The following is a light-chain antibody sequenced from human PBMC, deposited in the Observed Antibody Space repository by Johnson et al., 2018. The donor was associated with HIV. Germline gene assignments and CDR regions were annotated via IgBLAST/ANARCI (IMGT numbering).Light chain of an antibody. CDR1: SSNIGNNY. CDR3: GAWDSSLSSYV. J-gene: IGLJ1*01. CDR2: ENN. Sequence: QSVLTQPPSVSAAPGQKVTISCSGSSSNIGNNYVSWYQQLPGTAPKLIIYENNKRPSGIPDRFSGSKSGTSATLGITGLQTGDEADYYCGAWDSSLSSYVFGTVTKVTVL. V-gene: IGLV1-51*02.